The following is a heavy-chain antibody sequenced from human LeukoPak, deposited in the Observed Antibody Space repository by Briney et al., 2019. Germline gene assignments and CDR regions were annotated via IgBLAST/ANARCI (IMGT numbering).Heavy chain of an antibody. CDR1: GVSFSSNTAA. J-gene: IGHJ4*02. D-gene: IGHD2-21*01. V-gene: IGHV6-1*01. CDR2: TYYRSKWTY. Sequence: SQTLSLTCAISGVSFSSNTAAWYCIRPSRSRGLEWRGSTYYRSKWTYEYAESVRSRLTINVDTSKNQFSLHLNSVTPEDTAVYYCARDPSDDQGFDCWGEGTQVTVCS. CDR3: ARDPSDDQGFDC.